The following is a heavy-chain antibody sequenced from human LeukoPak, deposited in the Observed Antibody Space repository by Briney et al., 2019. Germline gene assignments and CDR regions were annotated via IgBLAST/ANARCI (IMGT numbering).Heavy chain of an antibody. J-gene: IGHJ4*02. D-gene: IGHD1-7*01. V-gene: IGHV3-53*01. Sequence: GGSLRLSCAASGFNVSNNYMNWVRQAPGKGLEWVSVIFSSGPTYYADSVKGRFTISRDNAKNTLYLQMNSLRAEDTAVYYCARELSGTTSYYFDYWGQGTLVTVSS. CDR1: GFNVSNNY. CDR2: IFSSGPT. CDR3: ARELSGTTSYYFDY.